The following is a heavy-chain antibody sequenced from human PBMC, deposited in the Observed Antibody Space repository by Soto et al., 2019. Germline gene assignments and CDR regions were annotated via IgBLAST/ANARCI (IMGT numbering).Heavy chain of an antibody. D-gene: IGHD3-3*01. CDR3: ARDQYDFRSGAYYYAMEV. V-gene: IGHV4-61*01. CDR2: IDYTGST. Sequence: QVQLQESGPGLVKPSETLSLNCTVSGGSVSSESHYWSWIRQTPGKGLEWIGYIDYTGSTNYNPSLKGRVTMSVDTSRDQVSQRLRSVTRADTAVYYGARDQYDFRSGAYYYAMEVWGQGTKVTVSS. J-gene: IGHJ6*02. CDR1: GGSVSSESHY.